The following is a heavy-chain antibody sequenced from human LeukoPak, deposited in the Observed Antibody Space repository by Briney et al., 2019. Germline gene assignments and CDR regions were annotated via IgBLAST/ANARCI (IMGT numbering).Heavy chain of an antibody. CDR3: ARDIVVVPAAKHLDY. V-gene: IGHV1-2*02. CDR1: GYTFTGYY. Sequence: ASVKVSCKTSGYTFTGYYIHWVRQAPGQGLEWMAWINPNSGGINYAQKLQGRVTMTTDTSTSTAYMELRSLRSDDTAVYYCARDIVVVPAAKHLDYWGQGTLVTVSS. J-gene: IGHJ4*02. D-gene: IGHD2-2*01. CDR2: INPNSGGI.